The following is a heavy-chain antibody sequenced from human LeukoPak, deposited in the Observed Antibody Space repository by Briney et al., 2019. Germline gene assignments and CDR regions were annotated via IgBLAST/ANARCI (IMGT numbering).Heavy chain of an antibody. D-gene: IGHD4-17*01. CDR2: ITSDAYI. J-gene: IGHJ4*02. CDR3: ARADYGDYGVDY. V-gene: IGHV3-21*01. CDR1: GFAFSSSN. Sequence: PGGSLRLSCAASGFAFSSSNLNWFRQAPGKGLEWVSSITSDAYIHYADSLKGRFSISRDNAKNSVYLQMISLRAEDTAIYYCARADYGDYGVDYWGQGTLVTVSS.